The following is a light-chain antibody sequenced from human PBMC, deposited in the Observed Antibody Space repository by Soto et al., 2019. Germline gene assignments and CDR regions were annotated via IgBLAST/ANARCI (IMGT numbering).Light chain of an antibody. V-gene: IGKV1-39*01. Sequence: DIQMTQSPSSLSASVGEIVTITCRASQSISSYFSWYQQKPGKAPKLLIYAASRLQSGVPSRFSGSGSGTDFTLTISSLQPEDFATYYCQQSYSTPRTFGQGTEVEIK. CDR3: QQSYSTPRT. CDR1: QSISSY. J-gene: IGKJ1*01. CDR2: AAS.